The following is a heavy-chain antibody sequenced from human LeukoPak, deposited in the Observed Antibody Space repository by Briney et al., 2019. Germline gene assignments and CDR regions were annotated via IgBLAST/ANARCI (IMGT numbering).Heavy chain of an antibody. Sequence: SETLSLTCTVSGGSINSDSYQWSWIRQPAWKGMEWIGRSYTSGSTNYNPSLKNRATISVDTSKNQFSLKLTSVTAADTAVYYCARGRGGTYYWYDPWGQGTLVTVSS. CDR2: SYTSGST. D-gene: IGHD1-26*01. V-gene: IGHV4-61*02. CDR3: ARGRGGTYYWYDP. CDR1: GGSINSDSYQ. J-gene: IGHJ5*02.